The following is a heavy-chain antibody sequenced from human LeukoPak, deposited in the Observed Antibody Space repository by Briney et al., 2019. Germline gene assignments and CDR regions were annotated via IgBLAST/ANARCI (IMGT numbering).Heavy chain of an antibody. CDR3: ARVFSTNYYDDRGWFDP. Sequence: PSETLSLTCTVSNGPISTYYWSWIRQSPGKGLEWIGYIYYTGSTNYNPSLKSRVTISVDTSKNQFSLKLSSVTAADTAVYYCARVFSTNYYDDRGWFDPWGQGTLVTVSS. CDR1: NGPISTYY. J-gene: IGHJ5*02. CDR2: IYYTGST. D-gene: IGHD3-22*01. V-gene: IGHV4-59*01.